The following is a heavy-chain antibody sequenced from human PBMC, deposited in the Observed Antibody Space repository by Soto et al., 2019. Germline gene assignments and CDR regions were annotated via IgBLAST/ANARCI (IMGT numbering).Heavy chain of an antibody. V-gene: IGHV3-11*01. D-gene: IGHD1-26*01. Sequence: QVQLVESGGALVKPGGSLRLSCAASGFNFSDFYISWIRQAPGKGLEWVSFISATGETTYYAESVKGRFTISRDNAQKSLDLQMNGLRDDDTAMYYYVSQLQGSRRKYYFHFWGQGTLVTVSS. CDR2: ISATGETT. CDR1: GFNFSDFY. J-gene: IGHJ4*02. CDR3: VSQLQGSRRKYYFHF.